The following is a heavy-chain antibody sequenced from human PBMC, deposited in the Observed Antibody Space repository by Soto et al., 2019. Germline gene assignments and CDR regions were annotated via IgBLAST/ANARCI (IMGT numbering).Heavy chain of an antibody. D-gene: IGHD3-3*01. CDR1: GGSLDNYY. V-gene: IGHV4-4*07. J-gene: IGHJ6*02. CDR2: IHSSGST. CDR3: ARDVDYDFWSGYVSDGLDV. Sequence: LXLTCTVTGGSLDNYYWTWVRQPAGKGLEWIGRIHSSGSTNYNPSLRSRATMSLYTSTNHFSLKLTSVTAADTAVYFCARDVDYDFWSGYVSDGLDVWGPGATVTVSS.